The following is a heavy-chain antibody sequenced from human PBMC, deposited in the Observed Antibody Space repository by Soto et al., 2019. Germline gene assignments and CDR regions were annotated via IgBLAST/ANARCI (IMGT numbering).Heavy chain of an antibody. Sequence: PVGSLRLSCAASGFTFSSYGMHWVRQAPEKGLEWVSGISASDGGAYYADSVKGRFTISRDNSENTLYLQMNSLRVEDTAVYYCAKDSDREYFQHWGQGTLVTVSS. V-gene: IGHV3-23*01. CDR2: ISASDGGA. J-gene: IGHJ1*01. CDR3: AKDSDREYFQH. CDR1: GFTFSSYG.